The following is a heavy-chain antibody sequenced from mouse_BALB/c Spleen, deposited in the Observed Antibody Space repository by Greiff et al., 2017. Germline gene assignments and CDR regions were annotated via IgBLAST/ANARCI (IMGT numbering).Heavy chain of an antibody. Sequence: EVKLMESGGGLVQPGGSLKLSCAASGFTFSSYGMSWVRQTPDKRLELVATINSNGGSTYYPDSVKGRFTISRDNAKNTLYLQMSSLKSEDTAMYYCARDNDDYFDYWGQGTTLTVSS. J-gene: IGHJ2*01. V-gene: IGHV5-6-3*01. D-gene: IGHD2-12*01. CDR2: INSNGGST. CDR3: ARDNDDYFDY. CDR1: GFTFSSYG.